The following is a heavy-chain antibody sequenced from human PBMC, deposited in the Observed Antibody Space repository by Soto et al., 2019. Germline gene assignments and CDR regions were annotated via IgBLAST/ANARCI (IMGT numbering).Heavy chain of an antibody. D-gene: IGHD4-17*01. J-gene: IGHJ4*02. CDR2: ISASNGNT. V-gene: IGHV1-18*01. CDR3: ARAGATVTRLFDY. Sequence: VASVKVSCKASGYTFNRYGITWVRQAPGQGLEWMGWISASNGNTNYAQKLQGRVTMTTDTSTSTAYMELRSLRSDDTAVYYCARAGATVTRLFDYWGQGSLVTVSS. CDR1: GYTFNRYG.